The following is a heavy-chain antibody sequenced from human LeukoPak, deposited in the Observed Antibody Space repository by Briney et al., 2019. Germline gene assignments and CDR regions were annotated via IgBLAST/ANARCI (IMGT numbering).Heavy chain of an antibody. V-gene: IGHV4-34*01. CDR1: GGSFSGYY. CDR3: ARQNGGSWNYYYYMDV. CDR2: INHSGST. Sequence: PSETLSLTCAVYGGSFSGYYWSWIRQPPGKGLEWNGEINHSGSTNYNPSLKSRVTISVDTSKNQFSLKLSSVTAADTAVYYCARQNGGSWNYYYYMDVWGKGTTVTVSS. J-gene: IGHJ6*03. D-gene: IGHD1-26*01.